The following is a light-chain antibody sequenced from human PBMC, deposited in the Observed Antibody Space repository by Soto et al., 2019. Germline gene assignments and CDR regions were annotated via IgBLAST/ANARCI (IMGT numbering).Light chain of an antibody. J-gene: IGKJ1*01. V-gene: IGKV1-5*03. CDR2: EAS. CDR3: QQYNVYSWT. Sequence: DIHMTQSPSTLSASVGDRFTITWRASQNINSWLAWYQQKPGKAPKLLIYEASSLEKGVPARFGGSGSGTEFTLTISSLQPDDFATYYCQQYNVYSWTFGQGTKVDIK. CDR1: QNINSW.